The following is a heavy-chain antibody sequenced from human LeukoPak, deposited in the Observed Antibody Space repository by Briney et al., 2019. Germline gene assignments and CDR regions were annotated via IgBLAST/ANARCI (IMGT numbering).Heavy chain of an antibody. J-gene: IGHJ6*03. D-gene: IGHD4-23*01. V-gene: IGHV3-21*01. CDR3: ARDGDTVLTRGYYYYMDV. CDR2: ISSSSSYI. Sequence: GGSLRLSCAASAFTFSSYSMNWVRQAPGKGLEWVSSISSSSSYIYYADSVKGRFTISRDNAKNSLYLQMNSLRAEDTAVYYCARDGDTVLTRGYYYYMDVWGKGTTVTVSS. CDR1: AFTFSSYS.